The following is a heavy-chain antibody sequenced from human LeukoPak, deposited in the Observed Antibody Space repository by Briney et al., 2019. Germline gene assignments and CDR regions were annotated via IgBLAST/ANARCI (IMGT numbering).Heavy chain of an antibody. Sequence: GASVKVSCKASGYTFTSYYMNWVRQAPGQGLEWMGWINPNSGSTNYAQKLQGRVTMTRDTSTSTAYMELRRLRSDDTAVYYCARDFYDSSGYYYFSYWGQRTLVPVSS. CDR2: INPNSGST. CDR1: GYTFTSYY. CDR3: ARDFYDSSGYYYFSY. J-gene: IGHJ4*02. D-gene: IGHD3-22*01. V-gene: IGHV1-2*02.